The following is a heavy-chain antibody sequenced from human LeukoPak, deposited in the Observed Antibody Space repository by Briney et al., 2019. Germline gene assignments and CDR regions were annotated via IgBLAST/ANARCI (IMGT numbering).Heavy chain of an antibody. J-gene: IGHJ6*03. D-gene: IGHD6-13*01. Sequence: SETLSLTCIVSGGSISSATYYWTWIRQPPGKGLEWIGEINHSGSTNYNPSLKSRVTISVDTSKNQFSLKLSSVTAADTAVYYCARRGSSSFYYYYMDVWGKGTPVTVSS. CDR1: GGSISSATYY. CDR3: ARRGSSSFYYYYMDV. CDR2: INHSGST. V-gene: IGHV4-39*07.